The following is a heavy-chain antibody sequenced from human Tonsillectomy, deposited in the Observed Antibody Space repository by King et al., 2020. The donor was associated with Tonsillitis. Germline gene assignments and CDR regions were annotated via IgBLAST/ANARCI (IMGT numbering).Heavy chain of an antibody. D-gene: IGHD6-13*01. CDR2: INHSGST. V-gene: IGHV4-34*01. CDR3: AGGARYSSTGGYFDP. Sequence: VQLQQWGAGLLKPSETLSLTCAVYGGSFSGYYWSWIRQPPGKGLEWIGEINHSGSTNYNPSLKSRVTVSVDTSKNQFSLKLRSVTAADPAVYYCAGGARYSSTGGYFDPWGQGTLVTVSS. CDR1: GGSFSGYY. J-gene: IGHJ5*02.